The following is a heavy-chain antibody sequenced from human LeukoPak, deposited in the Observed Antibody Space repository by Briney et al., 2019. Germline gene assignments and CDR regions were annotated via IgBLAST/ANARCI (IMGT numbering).Heavy chain of an antibody. Sequence: ASVKVSCKASGYTFTSYGIGWVRQAPGQGLEWMGWISAYNGNTNYAQKLQGRVTMTTDTSTSTAYMELRSLRSDDTAVYYCATVGIAAAGTGYYYYMDVWGKGTTVTVSS. CDR3: ATVGIAAAGTGYYYYMDV. CDR1: GYTFTSYG. CDR2: ISAYNGNT. D-gene: IGHD6-13*01. J-gene: IGHJ6*03. V-gene: IGHV1-18*01.